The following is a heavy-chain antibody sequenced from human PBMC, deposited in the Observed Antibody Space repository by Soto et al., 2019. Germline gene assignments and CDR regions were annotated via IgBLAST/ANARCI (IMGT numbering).Heavy chain of an antibody. J-gene: IGHJ4*02. CDR3: ARTEDDSSGYYLGY. CDR1: GGSISSGDDY. D-gene: IGHD3-22*01. V-gene: IGHV4-30-4*01. CDR2: IYYSGST. Sequence: PSETLALTCAVSGGSISSGDDYWSWIRQPPGKGLEWIGYIYYSGSTYYNPSLKSRVTISVDTSKNQFSLKLSSVTAADTAVYYCARTEDDSSGYYLGYWGQGTLVTVSS.